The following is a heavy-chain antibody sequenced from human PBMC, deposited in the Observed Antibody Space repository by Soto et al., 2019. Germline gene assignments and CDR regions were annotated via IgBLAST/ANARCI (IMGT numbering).Heavy chain of an antibody. D-gene: IGHD2-2*01. V-gene: IGHV3-23*01. J-gene: IGHJ4*02. Sequence: GGSLRLSCSASGFTFSSYAMSWVRQAPGKGLEWVSAISGSGGSTYYADSVKGRFTISRDNSKNTLYLQMNSLRAEDTAVYYCAGYCISTSCYGFDYWGQGTLVTVSS. CDR3: AGYCISTSCYGFDY. CDR2: ISGSGGST. CDR1: GFTFSSYA.